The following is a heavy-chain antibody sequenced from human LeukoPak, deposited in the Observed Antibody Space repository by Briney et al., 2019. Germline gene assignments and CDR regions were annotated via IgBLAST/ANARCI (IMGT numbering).Heavy chain of an antibody. CDR3: ARHYGSRGYRCYTNWFDP. CDR2: IYYSGST. CDR1: GGSISSYY. J-gene: IGHJ5*02. Sequence: SETLSLTCTVSGGSISSYYWSWIPQPPGKGLEWIGYIYYSGSTNYNPSLKSRVTISVDTSKNQFSLKLSSVTAADTAVYYCARHYGSRGYRCYTNWFDPCGHGTLVTVSS. D-gene: IGHD5-12*01. V-gene: IGHV4-59*08.